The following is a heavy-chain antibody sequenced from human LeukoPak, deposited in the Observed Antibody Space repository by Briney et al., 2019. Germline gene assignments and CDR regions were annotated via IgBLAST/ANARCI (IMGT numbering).Heavy chain of an antibody. D-gene: IGHD2-15*01. CDR2: MNPNSGNT. Sequence: ASVKVSCKASGYTFTSYDINWVRQATGQGLEWMGWMNPNSGNTGYAQKFQGRVTMTRNTSISTAYMELSSLRSEDTAVYYCARAEKIYCSGGSCYLASCWFDPWGQGTLVTVSS. CDR3: ARAEKIYCSGGSCYLASCWFDP. CDR1: GYTFTSYD. J-gene: IGHJ5*02. V-gene: IGHV1-8*01.